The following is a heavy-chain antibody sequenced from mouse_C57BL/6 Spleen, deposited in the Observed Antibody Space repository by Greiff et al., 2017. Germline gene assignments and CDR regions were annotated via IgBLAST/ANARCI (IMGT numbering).Heavy chain of an antibody. CDR1: GFNFNTYA. CDR3: GRELRGAWFAY. V-gene: IGHV10-3*01. D-gene: IGHD1-1*01. CDR2: IRSKSSNYAT. Sequence: EVQLVESGGGLVQPKGSLKLSCAASGFNFNTYAMNWVRQAPGKGLEWVARIRSKSSNYATYYADSVKDRFTISRDDSQSMLYLQMNNLKTEDKAMYYCGRELRGAWFAYWGQGTLVTVSA. J-gene: IGHJ3*01.